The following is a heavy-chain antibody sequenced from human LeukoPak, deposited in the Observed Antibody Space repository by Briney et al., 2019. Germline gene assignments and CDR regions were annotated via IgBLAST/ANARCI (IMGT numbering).Heavy chain of an antibody. J-gene: IGHJ6*03. Sequence: GRSLRLSCAAAGFTFSSYAMSWVRQAPGKGLESVSVISGGGGSTYYTDSVKGRFTISRDNSKNTLYLQMNSVRAEDTAVYYCAQGPPSSSSFFVPALYYYHYYYMDVWGKGPTVTVSS. CDR3: AQGPPSSSSFFVPALYYYHYYYMDV. CDR1: GFTFSSYA. CDR2: ISGGGGST. D-gene: IGHD6-6*01. V-gene: IGHV3-23*01.